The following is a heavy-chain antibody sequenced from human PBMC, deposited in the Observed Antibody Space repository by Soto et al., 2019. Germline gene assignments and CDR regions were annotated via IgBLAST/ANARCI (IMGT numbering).Heavy chain of an antibody. J-gene: IGHJ6*02. CDR2: IIPIFGTA. CDR3: ARLIYDSSGSGWVPYYYYGMDV. CDR1: GGTFSSYA. D-gene: IGHD3-22*01. Sequence: SVKVSCKASGGTFSSYAISWVRQAPGQGLEWMGGIIPIFGTANYAQKFQGRVTITADESTSTAYMELSSLRSEDTAVYYCARLIYDSSGSGWVPYYYYGMDVWGQGTTVTVSS. V-gene: IGHV1-69*13.